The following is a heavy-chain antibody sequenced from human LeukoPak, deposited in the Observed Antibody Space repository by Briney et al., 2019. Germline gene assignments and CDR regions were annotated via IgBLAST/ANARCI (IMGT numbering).Heavy chain of an antibody. V-gene: IGHV3-73*01. CDR3: TGGSGSYGDTYYGMDV. J-gene: IGHJ6*02. CDR2: IRSKANSYAT. CDR1: GFTFSGSV. Sequence: GGSLKLSCAASGFTFSGSVMHWVRQASGKGLEWVGRIRSKANSYATAYAASVKGRFTISRDDSKNTAYLQMNSLKTEDTAVYYCTGGSGSYGDTYYGMDVWGQGTTVTVSS. D-gene: IGHD3-10*01.